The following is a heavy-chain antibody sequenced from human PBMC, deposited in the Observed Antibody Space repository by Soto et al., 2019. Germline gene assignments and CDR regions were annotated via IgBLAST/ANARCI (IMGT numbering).Heavy chain of an antibody. J-gene: IGHJ4*02. CDR3: AKDLKYTSAYYFDY. CDR1: GFTFSSKA. D-gene: IGHD6-6*01. Sequence: GGSLRLSCAASGFTFSSKAMSWVRQAPGEGLEWVSVISGSSGRTYYADSVKGRFTISRDNSKNTLYLQMNSLRVEDTAIYYCAKDLKYTSAYYFDYWGQGSLVTVSS. V-gene: IGHV3-23*01. CDR2: ISGSSGRT.